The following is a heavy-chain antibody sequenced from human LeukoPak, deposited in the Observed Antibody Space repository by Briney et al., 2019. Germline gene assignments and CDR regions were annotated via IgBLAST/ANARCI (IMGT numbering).Heavy chain of an antibody. J-gene: IGHJ4*02. CDR1: GGTFSSYA. V-gene: IGHV1-69*13. CDR2: IVPIFGTA. Sequence: SVKVSCKASGGTFSSYAISWVRQAPGQGLEWMGGIVPIFGTANYAQKFQGRVTITADESASTAYMELSSLRSEDTAVSYCARDSGYSYGVDYWGQGTLVTVSS. CDR3: ARDSGYSYGVDY. D-gene: IGHD5-18*01.